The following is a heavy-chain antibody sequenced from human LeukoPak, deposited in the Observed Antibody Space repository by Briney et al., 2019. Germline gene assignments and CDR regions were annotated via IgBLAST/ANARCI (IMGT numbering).Heavy chain of an antibody. V-gene: IGHV4-4*07. J-gene: IGHJ4*02. CDR2: IYASGST. CDR1: GGSISNYY. D-gene: IGHD3-10*01. Sequence: NASETLSLTCTVSGGSISNYYWSWIRQPAGMGLEWIGRIYASGSTNYNPSLKSRVTMSVDTPNNQFSLNLSSVTAADTAVYYCARTSARGAQFDYWGQGTLVTVSS. CDR3: ARTSARGAQFDY.